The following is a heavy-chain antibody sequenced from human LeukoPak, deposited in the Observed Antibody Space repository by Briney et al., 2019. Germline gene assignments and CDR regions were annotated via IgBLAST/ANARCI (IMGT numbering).Heavy chain of an antibody. CDR1: GGSISSYY. V-gene: IGHV4-59*01. Sequence: SETLSLTCTVPGGSISSYYWSWIRQPPGKGLEWIGYIYYSGSTNYNPSLKSRVTISVDTSKNQFSLKLSSVTAADTAVYYCARRVVVAATNWFDPWGQGTLVTVSS. J-gene: IGHJ5*02. CDR2: IYYSGST. D-gene: IGHD2-15*01. CDR3: ARRVVVAATNWFDP.